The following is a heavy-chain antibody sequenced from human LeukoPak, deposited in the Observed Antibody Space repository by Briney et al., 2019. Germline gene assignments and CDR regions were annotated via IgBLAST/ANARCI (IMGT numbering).Heavy chain of an antibody. D-gene: IGHD4-11*01. CDR3: ARGGTTFDY. CDR1: GFTFSSYW. J-gene: IGHJ4*02. V-gene: IGHV3-7*01. Sequence: GGSLRLSCAASGFTFSSYWMSWVRQAPGKGLEWVANIKHDGIEKHYLDSVKGRVTISRDNAKNPLYLRMNSLRAEDTAVYYCARGGTTFDYWGQGALVTVSS. CDR2: IKHDGIEK.